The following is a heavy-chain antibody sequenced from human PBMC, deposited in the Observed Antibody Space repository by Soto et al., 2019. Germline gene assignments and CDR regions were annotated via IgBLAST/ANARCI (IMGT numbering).Heavy chain of an antibody. D-gene: IGHD5-18*01. CDR1: GFTFTRYS. J-gene: IGHJ4*02. Sequence: GGSLRLSCAASGFTFTRYSMNWVRQAPGKGLEWVSSISSTTNYIYYGDSMKGRFTISRDNAKNSLYLEMNSLRAEDTAVYYCARESEDSTSNFDYWGQGTLVTVSS. CDR3: ARESEDSTSNFDY. CDR2: ISSTTNYI. V-gene: IGHV3-21*06.